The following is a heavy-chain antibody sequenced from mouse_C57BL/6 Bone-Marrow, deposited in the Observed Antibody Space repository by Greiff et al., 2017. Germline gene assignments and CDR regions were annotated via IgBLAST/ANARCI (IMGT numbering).Heavy chain of an antibody. CDR3: ARSTMVTTGVLFDY. CDR2: IWTGGGT. D-gene: IGHD2-2*01. V-gene: IGHV2-9-1*01. Sequence: VHLVESGPGLVAPSQSLSITCTVSGFSLTSYAISWVRQPPGKGLEWLGVIWTGGGTNYNSALKSRLSISKDNSKSQVFLKMNSLQTDDTARYYCARSTMVTTGVLFDYWGQGTTLTVSS. CDR1: GFSLTSYA. J-gene: IGHJ2*01.